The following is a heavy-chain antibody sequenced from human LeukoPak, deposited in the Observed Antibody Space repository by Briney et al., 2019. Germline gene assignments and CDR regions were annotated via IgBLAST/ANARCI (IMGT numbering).Heavy chain of an antibody. CDR2: ISGNAGST. CDR1: GFTLSSYA. J-gene: IGHJ4*02. D-gene: IGHD3-22*01. V-gene: IGHV3-23*01. Sequence: PGGSLRLSCAASGFTLSSYAMSWVRQAPGKGLEWVSLISGNAGSTYYADSVKGRFTISRDNSKNTLYLQMNSLRAEDTAVYYCAKQRGYYYDSSGYFEYWGQGTLVTVSS. CDR3: AKQRGYYYDSSGYFEY.